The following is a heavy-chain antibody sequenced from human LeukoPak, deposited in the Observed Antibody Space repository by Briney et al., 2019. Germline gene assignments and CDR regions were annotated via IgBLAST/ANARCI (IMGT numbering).Heavy chain of an antibody. V-gene: IGHV1-69*05. Sequence: SVKVSCKASGGTFSSYAISWVRQAPGQGLEWMGGIIPIFGTANYAQKFQGRVTITTDESTSTAYMELSSLRSEDTAVYYCAREVRDGYNLASFHYYYMDVWGKGTTVTVSS. CDR1: GGTFSSYA. CDR3: AREVRDGYNLASFHYYYMDV. J-gene: IGHJ6*03. CDR2: IIPIFGTA. D-gene: IGHD5-24*01.